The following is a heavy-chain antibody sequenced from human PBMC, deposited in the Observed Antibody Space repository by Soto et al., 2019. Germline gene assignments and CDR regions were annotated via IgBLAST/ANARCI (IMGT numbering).Heavy chain of an antibody. CDR1: GGSISSGDYY. Sequence: SETLSLTCTVSGGSISSGDYYWSWIRRPPGKGLEWIGYISYSGSTYYNPSLKSRVTISVDTAKNQFSLKLSSVTAADTAVYYCARVGSSYAYYFDYWGQGTLVTVS. D-gene: IGHD4-4*01. CDR3: ARVGSSYAYYFDY. V-gene: IGHV4-30-4*01. J-gene: IGHJ4*02. CDR2: ISYSGST.